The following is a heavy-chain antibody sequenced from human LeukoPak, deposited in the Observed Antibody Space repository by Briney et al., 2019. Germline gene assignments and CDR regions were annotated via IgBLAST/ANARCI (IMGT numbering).Heavy chain of an antibody. CDR3: AREGPDGAAKRGDC. CDR1: GFSFSDYA. V-gene: IGHV3-48*03. D-gene: IGHD4-17*01. J-gene: IGHJ4*02. Sequence: GVSLRLSCAASGFSFSDYAMNWVRQAPGKGLGWVSYISSSGSRISYADSVKGRFTSSRDTAKNSLYLQMNSLKAEDTAIYYCAREGPDGAAKRGDCWGQGTLVTVSS. CDR2: ISSSGSRI.